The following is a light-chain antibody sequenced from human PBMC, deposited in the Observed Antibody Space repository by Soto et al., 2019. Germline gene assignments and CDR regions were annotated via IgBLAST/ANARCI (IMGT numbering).Light chain of an antibody. CDR1: KLGDKY. J-gene: IGLJ2*01. CDR2: QHS. CDR3: QAWDSSTEVV. Sequence: SYELTQPPSVSVSPGQTASITCSGDKLGDKYTCWYQQKPGQSPVLVIYQHSQRPSGIPERFSGSNSGNTATLTISGTQAMDEADYYCQAWDSSTEVVFGGGTKVT. V-gene: IGLV3-1*01.